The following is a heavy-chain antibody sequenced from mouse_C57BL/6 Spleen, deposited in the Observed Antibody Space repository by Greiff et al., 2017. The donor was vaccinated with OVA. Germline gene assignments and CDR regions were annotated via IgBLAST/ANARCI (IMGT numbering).Heavy chain of an antibody. CDR2: IHPNSGST. CDR3: ARGGLRRERFAY. CDR1: GYTFTSYW. J-gene: IGHJ3*01. V-gene: IGHV1-64*01. D-gene: IGHD2-4*01. Sequence: VQLQQPGAELVKPGASVKLSCKASGYTFTSYWMHWVKQRPGQGLEWIGMIHPNSGSTNYNEKFKSKATLTVDKSSSTAYMQLSSLTSEDSAVYYCARGGLRRERFAYWGQGTLVTVSA.